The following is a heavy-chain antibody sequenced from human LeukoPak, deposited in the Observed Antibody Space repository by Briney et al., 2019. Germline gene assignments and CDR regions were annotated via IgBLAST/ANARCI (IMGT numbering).Heavy chain of an antibody. CDR2: IYYSGST. J-gene: IGHJ6*02. CDR3: AREGTSSHRLDV. D-gene: IGHD2-2*01. Sequence: SETLSLTCTVSGGSIGGYYWSWIRRPPGKGLEWIGYIYYSGSTKYNPSLKSRVTISVDTSRTRFSLKVSSVTAADTAVYYCAREGTSSHRLDVWGQGTTVTVSS. CDR1: GGSIGGYY. V-gene: IGHV4-59*01.